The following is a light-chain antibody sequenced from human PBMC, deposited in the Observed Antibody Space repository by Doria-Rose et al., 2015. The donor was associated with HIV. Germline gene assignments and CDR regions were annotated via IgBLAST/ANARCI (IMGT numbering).Light chain of an antibody. CDR3: HQYGTSWT. CDR1: QSFSSTY. J-gene: IGKJ1*01. Sequence: EIVMTQSPGTLSLSPGERATLSCRASQSFSSTYLAWYQQKPGQAPSLLIYDGSTMATGIPDRFSASGSGTDFTLTITRLEPEDFALYYCHQYGTSWTFGQGTRVEI. CDR2: DGS. V-gene: IGKV3-20*01.